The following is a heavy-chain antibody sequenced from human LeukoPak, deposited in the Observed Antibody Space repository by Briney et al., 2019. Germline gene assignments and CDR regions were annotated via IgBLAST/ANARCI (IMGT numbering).Heavy chain of an antibody. D-gene: IGHD6-13*01. CDR3: ARNGPTAAGAFDI. CDR1: GGSISTTNW. Sequence: SETLSLTCDVSGGSISTTNWWTWVRQPPGKGLEWIGEIHYGGSATYNPSLNGRVSISLDKSKNQFSLKLRSVTAADTAVYYCARNGPTAAGAFDIWGQGTPVTVSS. V-gene: IGHV4-4*02. J-gene: IGHJ3*02. CDR2: IHYGGSA.